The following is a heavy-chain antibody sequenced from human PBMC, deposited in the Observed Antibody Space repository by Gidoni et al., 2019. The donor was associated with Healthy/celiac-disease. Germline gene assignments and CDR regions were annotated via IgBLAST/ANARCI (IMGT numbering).Heavy chain of an antibody. J-gene: IGHJ4*02. CDR2: ISWNSGSI. V-gene: IGHV3-9*01. CDR1: GFTFDDYA. D-gene: IGHD6-13*01. CDR3: AKGRIAAAGHFDY. Sequence: EVQLVESGGGLVQPGRSLRLSCAASGFTFDDYAMHWVRQAPGKGLEWVSGISWNSGSIGYADSVKCRFTISRDNAKNSLYLQMNSLRAEDTALYYCAKGRIAAAGHFDYWGQGTLVTVSS.